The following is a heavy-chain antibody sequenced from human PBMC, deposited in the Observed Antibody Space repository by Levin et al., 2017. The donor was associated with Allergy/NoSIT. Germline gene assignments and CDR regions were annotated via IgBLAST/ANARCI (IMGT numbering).Heavy chain of an antibody. CDR1: GYTFTDYY. CDR3: ARVIVGAAAFAY. V-gene: IGHV1-2*02. CDR2: INPDSGGT. D-gene: IGHD1-26*01. J-gene: IGHJ4*02. Sequence: ASVKVSCKASGYTFTDYYIHWVRQAPGQGLEWMGWINPDSGGTYYGQKFQGRVTVTTDTSISTTYMELSSLESDDTAVYYCARVIVGAAAFAYWGQGTLVTVSS.